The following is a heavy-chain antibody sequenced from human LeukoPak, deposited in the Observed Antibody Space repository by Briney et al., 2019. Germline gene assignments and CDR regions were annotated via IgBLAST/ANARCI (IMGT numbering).Heavy chain of an antibody. V-gene: IGHV3-9*01. CDR1: GFTFDDYA. CDR2: ISWNSGSI. CDR3: GYTYS. Sequence: PGGSLRLSCAASGFTFDDYAMHWVRQAPGKGLEWVSGISWNSGSIGYADSVKGRFTISRDNAKNSLYLQMNSLRAEDTAVYYCGYTYSWGQGTLVTVSS. J-gene: IGHJ4*02. D-gene: IGHD3-16*02.